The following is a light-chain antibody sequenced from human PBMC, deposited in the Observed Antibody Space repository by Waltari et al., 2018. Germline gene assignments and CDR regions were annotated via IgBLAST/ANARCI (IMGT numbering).Light chain of an antibody. CDR2: DAS. Sequence: DIQMTQSPSSLSASVGDRVTITCQASQDLSNYLNWYQQKPGKAPKLLIYDASNLETGVPSRFSGSGSGTDFTFTISSLQPEDIATYYCQQYDNLLPTFGGGTKVEIK. CDR1: QDLSNY. J-gene: IGKJ4*01. CDR3: QQYDNLLPT. V-gene: IGKV1-33*01.